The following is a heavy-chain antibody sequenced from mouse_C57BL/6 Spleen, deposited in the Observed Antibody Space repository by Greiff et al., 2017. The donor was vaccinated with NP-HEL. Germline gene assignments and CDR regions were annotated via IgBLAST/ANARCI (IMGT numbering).Heavy chain of an antibody. D-gene: IGHD1-1*01. Sequence: VQLQQPGAELVKPGTSVKLSCKASGYTFTSYWMQWVKQRPGQGLEWIGEIDPSDSFPNYNQKFKGKATLTVATSSSTAYMQLSSLTSEDSAVYYCARGGSSYGFDCWGQGTTLTVSS. CDR3: ARGGSSYGFDC. J-gene: IGHJ2*01. CDR1: GYTFTSYW. V-gene: IGHV1-50*01. CDR2: IDPSDSFP.